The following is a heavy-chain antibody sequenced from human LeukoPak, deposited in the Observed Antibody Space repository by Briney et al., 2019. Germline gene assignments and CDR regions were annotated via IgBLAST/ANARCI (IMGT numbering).Heavy chain of an antibody. V-gene: IGHV1-46*01. CDR3: ARDQDGDYGSN. Sequence: ASVKVSCKASGYTFINYGVSWMRQAPGQGLEWMGIINPSGGSTSYAQKFQGRVTMTRDTSTSTVYMELSSLRSEDTAVYYCARDQDGDYGSNWGQGTLVTVSS. CDR2: INPSGGST. D-gene: IGHD4-17*01. J-gene: IGHJ4*02. CDR1: GYTFINYG.